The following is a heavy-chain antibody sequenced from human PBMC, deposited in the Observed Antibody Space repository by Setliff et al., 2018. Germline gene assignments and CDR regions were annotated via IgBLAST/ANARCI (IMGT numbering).Heavy chain of an antibody. CDR1: GGSISSGNYY. CDR2: IYTSGST. Sequence: SEPLSLTCTVSGGSISSGNYYWSWIRQPAGKGLEWIGHIYTSGSTNYNPSLKSRVTISVDTSKNQFSLKLSSVTAADTAVYYCARESDDFWSGYYFDSWGQGTLVTVSS. CDR3: ARESDDFWSGYYFDS. J-gene: IGHJ4*02. V-gene: IGHV4-61*09. D-gene: IGHD3-3*01.